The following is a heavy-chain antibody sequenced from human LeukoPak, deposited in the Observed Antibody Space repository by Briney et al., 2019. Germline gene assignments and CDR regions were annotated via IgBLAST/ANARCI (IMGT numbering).Heavy chain of an antibody. CDR2: IKSDGSST. D-gene: IGHD6-13*01. V-gene: IGHV3-74*03. CDR3: ARDGSSWYYDY. J-gene: IGHJ4*02. CDR1: GFTFSSYW. Sequence: GGSLRLSCAASGFTFSSYWMHWVRQAPGKGLVWVSRIKSDGSSTTYADSVKGRFTISRDNAKNTLHLQMNSLRAEDTAVYYCARDGSSWYYDYWGQGTLVTVSS.